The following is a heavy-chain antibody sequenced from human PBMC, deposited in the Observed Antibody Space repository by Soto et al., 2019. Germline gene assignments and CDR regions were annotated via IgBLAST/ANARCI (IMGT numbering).Heavy chain of an antibody. CDR3: ARGGYCISTSCRSYYYYGMDV. D-gene: IGHD2-2*01. V-gene: IGHV3-30-3*01. CDR1: GFTFSSYA. J-gene: IGHJ6*02. CDR2: ISYDGSNK. Sequence: QVQLVESGGGVVQPGRSLRLSCAASGFTFSSYAMHWVRQAPGKGLEWVAVISYDGSNKYYADSVKGRFTISRDNSKNXLXLXXNSLRAEDTAVYYCARGGYCISTSCRSYYYYGMDVWGQGTTVTVSS.